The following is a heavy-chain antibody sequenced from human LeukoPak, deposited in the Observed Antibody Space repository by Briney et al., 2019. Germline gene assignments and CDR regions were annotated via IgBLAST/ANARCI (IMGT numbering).Heavy chain of an antibody. CDR2: ISSGSSTI. J-gene: IGHJ3*02. CDR3: ARERGYSSSAFEI. CDR1: GFIFSSYS. V-gene: IGHV3-48*01. D-gene: IGHD5-12*01. Sequence: GSLRLSCAASGFIFSSYSMNWVRQAPGKGLEWVSYISSGSSTIYYADSVKGRFTISRDNAKNSLYLQMNSLRVEDTAMYYCARERGYSSSAFEIWGQGTMVTVSS.